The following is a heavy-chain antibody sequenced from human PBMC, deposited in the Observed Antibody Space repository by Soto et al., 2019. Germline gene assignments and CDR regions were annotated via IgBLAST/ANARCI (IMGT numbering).Heavy chain of an antibody. D-gene: IGHD1-1*01. CDR3: ARRRHRTAIDY. J-gene: IGHJ4*02. V-gene: IGHV4-59*08. CDR2: IYYSGST. Sequence: PSETLSLTCTVSGGSISSYYWSWIRQPPGKGLEWIGYIYYSGSTNYNPSLKSRVTISVDTSKNQFSLKLSSVTAADTAVYYCARRRHRTAIDYWGKGPLVTVSS. CDR1: GGSISSYY.